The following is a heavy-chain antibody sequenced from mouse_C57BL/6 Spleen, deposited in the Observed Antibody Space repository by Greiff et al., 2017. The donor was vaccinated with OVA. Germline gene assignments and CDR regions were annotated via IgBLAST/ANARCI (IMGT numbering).Heavy chain of an antibody. V-gene: IGHV5-17*01. D-gene: IGHD2-1*01. J-gene: IGHJ3*01. Sequence: EVNVVESGGGLVKPGGSLKLSCAASGFTFSDYGMHWVRQAPEKGLEWVAYISSGSSTIYYADTVKGRFTISRDNAKNTLFLQMTSLRSEDTAMYYCARDYGKEFAYWGQGTLVTVSA. CDR2: ISSGSSTI. CDR3: ARDYGKEFAY. CDR1: GFTFSDYG.